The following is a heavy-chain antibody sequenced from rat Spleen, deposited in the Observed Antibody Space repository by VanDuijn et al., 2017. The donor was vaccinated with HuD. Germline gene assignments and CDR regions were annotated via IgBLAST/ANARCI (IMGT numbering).Heavy chain of an antibody. CDR3: AKLSGPLWCFDF. J-gene: IGHJ1*01. V-gene: IGHV5-19*01. CDR2: ISTGGGNT. Sequence: EVQLVASGGGLVQPGRSLKLSCAASGFTFSNYGMHWIRQAPTKGLAWVASISTGGGNTYSRDSVKGRFTISRDNAKSTLNLQMNSLKSEETATYYCAKLSGPLWCFDFWGPGTMVTVTS. D-gene: IGHD4-3*01. CDR1: GFTFSNYG.